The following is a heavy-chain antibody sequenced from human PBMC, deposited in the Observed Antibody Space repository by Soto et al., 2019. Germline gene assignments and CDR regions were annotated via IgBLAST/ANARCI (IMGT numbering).Heavy chain of an antibody. CDR2: IIPLFDSA. CDR1: GDTFSNYA. V-gene: IGHV1-69*06. J-gene: IGHJ4*02. D-gene: IGHD3-9*01. Sequence: VHLVQSGTEVKKPGSSVKVSCKTSGDTFSNYAISWVRQAPGQGLEWMGGIIPLFDSASYAQRSHDRVTITADKFTSTAYMELRSLTSEDTAIYYCAASTFQSGVTGYFHLGFWGQGTLVTVSS. CDR3: AASTFQSGVTGYFHLGF.